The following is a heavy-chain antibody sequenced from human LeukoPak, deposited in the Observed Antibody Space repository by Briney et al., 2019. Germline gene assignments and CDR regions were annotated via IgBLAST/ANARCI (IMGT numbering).Heavy chain of an antibody. V-gene: IGHV4-34*01. CDR2: INHSGST. J-gene: IGHJ4*02. D-gene: IGHD2-2*02. Sequence: SETLSLTCAVYGGSFSGYYWSWIRQPPGKGLEWIGEINHSGSTNYNLSLKSRVTISVDTSKNQFSLKLSSVTAADTAVYYCALLMTPIVVVPAAIHFDYWGQGTLVTVSS. CDR3: ALLMTPIVVVPAAIHFDY. CDR1: GGSFSGYY.